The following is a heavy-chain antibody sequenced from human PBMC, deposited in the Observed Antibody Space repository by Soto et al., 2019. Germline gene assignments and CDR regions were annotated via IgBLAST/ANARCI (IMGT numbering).Heavy chain of an antibody. CDR2: IWYDGSNK. Sequence: QVQLVESGGGVVQPGRSLRLSCAASGFTFSSYGMHWVRQAPGKGLEWVAVIWYDGSNKYYADSVKGRFTISRDNSKNTLYLPMNSLRAEDTAVYYCARDRVLGGGQQLVRLAYWGQGALGTVSS. CDR1: GFTFSSYG. J-gene: IGHJ4*02. CDR3: ARDRVLGGGQQLVRLAY. D-gene: IGHD6-13*01. V-gene: IGHV3-33*01.